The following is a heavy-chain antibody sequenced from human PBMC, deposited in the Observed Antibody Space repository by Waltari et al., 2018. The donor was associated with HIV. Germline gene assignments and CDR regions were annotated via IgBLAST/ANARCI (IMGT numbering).Heavy chain of an antibody. J-gene: IGHJ4*02. CDR1: GGSITRNDFY. CDR3: ARRGDGFNQHARLDH. Sequence: QLHLQESGPGLVKPSETLALTCTVSGGSITRNDFYWAWIRQPPGKGLEWMGLMYKSGTTDDNPSLKSRVSMSRDTSKNRFSLRLHSVTAADTAIYYCARRGDGFNQHARLDHWGPGTLVTVSS. D-gene: IGHD2-2*01. CDR2: MYKSGTT. V-gene: IGHV4-39*01.